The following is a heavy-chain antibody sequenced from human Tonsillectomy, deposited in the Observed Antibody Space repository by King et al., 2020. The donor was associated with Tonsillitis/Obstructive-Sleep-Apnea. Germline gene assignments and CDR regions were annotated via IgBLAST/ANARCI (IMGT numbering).Heavy chain of an antibody. CDR3: TTGGLRFLATIDY. CDR2: IKSKTDGGTT. Sequence: VQLVESGGGLVKPGGSLRLSCAASGFTFSNTWMTWVCLPPGKGLEWVGRIKSKTDGGTTDYAAPVKGRFTISRKDSKNTLLRQMNSLRTEDTAVYYCTTGGLRFLATIDYWGQGTLVTVSS. J-gene: IGHJ4*02. D-gene: IGHD3-3*01. V-gene: IGHV3-15*01. CDR1: GFTFSNTW.